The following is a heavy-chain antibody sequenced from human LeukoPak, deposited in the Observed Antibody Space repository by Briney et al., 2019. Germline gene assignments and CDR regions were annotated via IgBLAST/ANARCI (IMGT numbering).Heavy chain of an antibody. J-gene: IGHJ4*02. CDR1: GGSFTGYY. D-gene: IGHD3-16*01. Sequence: SETLSLTCAVYGGSFTGYYWSWIRQPPGKGLEWIGEINHSGSTNYNPSLKSRVTISVDTSKNQSSLKLSSVTAADAAVYYCAGGLRPYVKPLDYWGQGTLVTVSS. V-gene: IGHV4-34*01. CDR2: INHSGST. CDR3: AGGLRPYVKPLDY.